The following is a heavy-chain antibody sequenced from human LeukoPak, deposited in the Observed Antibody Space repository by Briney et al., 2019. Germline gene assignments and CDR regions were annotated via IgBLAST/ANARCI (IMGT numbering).Heavy chain of an antibody. V-gene: IGHV1-69*13. Sequence: TAVKVSCKASGGTFSSYAISWVRQAPGQGLEWMGGIIPIFGTANYAQKFQGRATITADESTSTAYMELSCLRSEDTAVYSCARYDFWSGYYFKASRGYYFDYWGQGTLVTVSS. J-gene: IGHJ4*02. D-gene: IGHD3-3*01. CDR3: ARYDFWSGYYFKASRGYYFDY. CDR2: IIPIFGTA. CDR1: GGTFSSYA.